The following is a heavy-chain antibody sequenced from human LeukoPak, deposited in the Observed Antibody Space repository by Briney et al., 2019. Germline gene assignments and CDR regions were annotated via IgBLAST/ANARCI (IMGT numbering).Heavy chain of an antibody. CDR2: VKPADSET. D-gene: IGHD2-21*02. V-gene: IGHV5-51*01. CDR3: ASAYHGDSSWAY. CDR1: GYSYTNYW. Sequence: GGSLQISGQGSGYSYTNYWIGGVRQLPGQGLEGMAFVKPADSETSYRPSSQGQVTISADKSVSTAYLQWSSLRASDTAMYYCASAYHGDSSWAYWGQGTLVTVSS. J-gene: IGHJ4*02.